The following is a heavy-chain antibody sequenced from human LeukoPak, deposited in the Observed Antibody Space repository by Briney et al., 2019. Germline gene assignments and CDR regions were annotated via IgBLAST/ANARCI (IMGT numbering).Heavy chain of an antibody. D-gene: IGHD4-17*01. CDR1: GFTFSDHY. CDR3: AKDSSFGDYVNPPGYYYGMDV. J-gene: IGHJ6*02. Sequence: GGSLRLSCAASGFTFSDHYMDWVRQAPGKGLEWVGRTRNKANSYTTEYAASVKSRFTISRDDSKNSLYLQMNSLRAEDTAVYYCAKDSSFGDYVNPPGYYYGMDVWGQGTTVTVSS. V-gene: IGHV3-72*01. CDR2: TRNKANSYTT.